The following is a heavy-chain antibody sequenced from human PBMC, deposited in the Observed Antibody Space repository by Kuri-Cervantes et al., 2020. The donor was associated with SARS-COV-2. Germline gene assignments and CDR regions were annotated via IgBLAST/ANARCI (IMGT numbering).Heavy chain of an antibody. CDR3: ARVRNGNHLNEPDY. Sequence: SVKVSCKASGGTFSSYAISWVRQAPGQGLEWMGGIIPIFGTANYAQKFQGRVTITADESTSTAYMELSSLRSEDTAVYYCARVRNGNHLNEPDYWGQGTLVTVSS. CDR2: IIPIFGTA. D-gene: IGHD1-1*01. CDR1: GGTFSSYA. V-gene: IGHV1-69*13. J-gene: IGHJ4*02.